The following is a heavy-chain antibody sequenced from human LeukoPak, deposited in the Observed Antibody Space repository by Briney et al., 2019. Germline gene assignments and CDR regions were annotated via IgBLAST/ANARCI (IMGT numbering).Heavy chain of an antibody. CDR2: IRQDGDTK. V-gene: IGHV3-7*03. J-gene: IGHJ4*02. CDR3: ARSLPYGTTWYGRSDF. CDR1: GFPFNAYW. Sequence: GGSLRLSCAASGFPFNAYWMTWVRQAPGKGLEWVANIRQDGDTKYFVDSVKGRFTISRDNAMNSLYLQMNSLRAEDTAIYYCARSLPYGTTWYGRSDFWGQGTLVTVSS. D-gene: IGHD6-13*01.